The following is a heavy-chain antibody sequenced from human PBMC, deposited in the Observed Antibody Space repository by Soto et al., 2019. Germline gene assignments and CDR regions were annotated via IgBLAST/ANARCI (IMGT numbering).Heavy chain of an antibody. V-gene: IGHV4-38-2*01. D-gene: IGHD6-13*01. Sequence: SETLSLTCAVSGYSISSGYYWGWIRQPPGKGLEWIGSIYHSGSTYYNPSLKSRVTISVDTSKNQFSLKLSSVTAADTAVYYCGRRTTAAAGTPLDYWGQGTLVTVSS. CDR1: GYSISSGYY. CDR2: IYHSGST. CDR3: GRRTTAAAGTPLDY. J-gene: IGHJ4*02.